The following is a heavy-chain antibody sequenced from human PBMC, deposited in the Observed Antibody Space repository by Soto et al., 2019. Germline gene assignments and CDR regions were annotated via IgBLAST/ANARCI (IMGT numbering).Heavy chain of an antibody. D-gene: IGHD3-3*01. V-gene: IGHV3-15*07. CDR2: IKSKTDGGTT. CDR3: TTDTFHGGVDY. Sequence: SVSNAWMNRVRQAPGKGLEWVGRIKSKTDGGTTDYAAPVKGRFTISRDDSKNTLYLQMNSLKTEDTAVYYCTTDTFHGGVDYWGQGTLVTVSS. J-gene: IGHJ4*02. CDR1: SVSNAW.